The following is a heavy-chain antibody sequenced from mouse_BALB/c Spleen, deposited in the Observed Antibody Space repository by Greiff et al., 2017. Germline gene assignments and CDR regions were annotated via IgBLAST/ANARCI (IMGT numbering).Heavy chain of an antibody. CDR1: GYSITSDYA. CDR2: ISYSGST. V-gene: IGHV3-2*02. D-gene: IGHD2-14*01. J-gene: IGHJ2*01. CDR3: ARTIPAYYRYEGY. Sequence: EVKLVESGPGLVKPSQSLSLTCTVTGYSITSDYAWNWIRQFPGNQLEWMGYISYSGSTSYNPSLKSRISITRDTSKNQFFLQLNSVTTEDTATYYCARTIPAYYRYEGYWGQGTTLTVSS.